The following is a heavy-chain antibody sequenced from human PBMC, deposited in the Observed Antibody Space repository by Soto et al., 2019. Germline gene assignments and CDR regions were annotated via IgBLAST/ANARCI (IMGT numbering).Heavy chain of an antibody. CDR2: IGPESGAT. V-gene: IGHV1-2*02. Sequence: ASVKVSCKASGYNFIGYYIHWVRQAPGQGLEWMGEIGPESGATRYAQRFQGRVTMTRDMSITTVYMELNNLSPDDTAVYYCGRGRSGQIVVFYWGQGTPVTVSS. CDR3: GRGRSGQIVVFY. J-gene: IGHJ4*02. CDR1: GYNFIGYY. D-gene: IGHD1-26*01.